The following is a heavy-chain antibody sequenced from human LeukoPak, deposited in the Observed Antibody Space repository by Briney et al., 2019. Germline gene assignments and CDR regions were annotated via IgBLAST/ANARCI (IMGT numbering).Heavy chain of an antibody. CDR1: GYTFTNYY. Sequence: ASVKVSCKASGYTFTNYYIHWVRQAPGQGLEWMAIINPSGGSTSYAQKFQGRVTMTRDTSTSTVYMELSSLRSEDTAVYYCARSSGSGSYRLEYLHHWCQGGLVTVSS. J-gene: IGHJ1*01. CDR3: ARSSGSGSYRLEYLHH. V-gene: IGHV1-46*01. D-gene: IGHD3-10*01. CDR2: INPSGGST.